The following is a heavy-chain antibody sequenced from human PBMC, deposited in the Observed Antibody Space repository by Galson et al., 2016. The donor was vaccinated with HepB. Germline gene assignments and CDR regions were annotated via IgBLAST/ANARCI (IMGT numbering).Heavy chain of an antibody. CDR2: ISTYNGIT. J-gene: IGHJ4*02. V-gene: IGHV1-18*01. D-gene: IGHD2-21*02. CDR1: GYTFNSYA. CDR3: ARASCGGDCYSFDY. Sequence: SVKVSCKASGYTFNSYAINWVRRAPGQGLEWMGWISTYNGITNYAQKLQGRVTMTTDTSTHIAYIELRSLRSDDTDMYYCARASCGGDCYSFDYWGQGTLVTVSS.